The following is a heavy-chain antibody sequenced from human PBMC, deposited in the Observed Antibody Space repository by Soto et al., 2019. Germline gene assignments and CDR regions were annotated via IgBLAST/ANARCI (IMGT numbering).Heavy chain of an antibody. D-gene: IGHD3-16*01. CDR1: GGSISSGGYY. V-gene: IGHV4-31*03. CDR3: ARDPLGGNPYFDY. J-gene: IGHJ4*02. Sequence: TVSGGSISSGGYYWSWIRQHPGKGLEWIGYIYYSGSTYYNPSLKSRVTISVDTSKNQFSLKLSSVTAADTAVYYCARDPLGGNPYFDYWGQGTLVTVSS. CDR2: IYYSGST.